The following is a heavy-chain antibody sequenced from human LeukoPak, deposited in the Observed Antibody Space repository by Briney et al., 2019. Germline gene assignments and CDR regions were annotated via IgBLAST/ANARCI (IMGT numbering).Heavy chain of an antibody. J-gene: IGHJ3*02. D-gene: IGHD2-2*02. CDR1: KFIFSNFN. V-gene: IGHV3-48*01. CDR3: ASLVGYQLLYQPEAFDI. Sequence: GGSLRLSCGASKFIFSNFNMNWVRQAPGKGLEWISHISSDSNTIKYADSVKGRFTISRDNAKNSLYLQMNSLRAEDTAVYYCASLVGYQLLYQPEAFDIWGQGTMVTVSS. CDR2: ISSDSNTI.